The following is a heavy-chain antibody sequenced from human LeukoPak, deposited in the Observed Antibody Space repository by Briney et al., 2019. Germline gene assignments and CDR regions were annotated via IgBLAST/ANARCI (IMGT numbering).Heavy chain of an antibody. V-gene: IGHV3-30*18. CDR3: AKVIKYSYGSIFYYYGMDV. CDR2: ISYDGSNK. D-gene: IGHD5-18*01. J-gene: IGHJ6*02. Sequence: RRSLRLSCAASGFTFSSYGMHWVRQAPGQGLEWVATISYDGSNKYYGDSVNGRFTISRDNSKSTVYLQMSRLRAEDTAVYYCAKVIKYSYGSIFYYYGMDVWGQGTTVTVSS. CDR1: GFTFSSYG.